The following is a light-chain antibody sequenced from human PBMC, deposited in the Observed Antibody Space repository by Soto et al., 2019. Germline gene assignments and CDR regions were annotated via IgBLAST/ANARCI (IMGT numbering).Light chain of an antibody. J-gene: IGLJ1*01. V-gene: IGLV3-21*02. CDR1: NIGSKG. Sequence: SYELTQPPSVSVAPGQTARITCGGNNIGSKGVHWYQQKPGQAPVLVVYDDSDRPSGIPERFSGSNSGNTATLTISRVEAGDEADYYCQVWDSSSDHPNYVFGPGTKVTVL. CDR3: QVWDSSSDHPNYV. CDR2: DDS.